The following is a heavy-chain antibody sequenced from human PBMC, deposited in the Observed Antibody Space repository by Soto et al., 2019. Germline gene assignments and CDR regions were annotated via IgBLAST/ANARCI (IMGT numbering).Heavy chain of an antibody. CDR1: GFTFDDHA. CDR3: AKAMESIKILPVPSLDYLDY. CDR2: ISWNSGSI. D-gene: IGHD1-26*01. V-gene: IGHV3-9*01. Sequence: EVQLVESGGGLVQPGRSLRLSCAASGFTFDDHAMHWVRQAPGKGLEWVSGISWNSGSIGYADSVKGRFTISRDNAKNSLYLQMNSLRAEDTALYYCAKAMESIKILPVPSLDYLDYWGQGTLVTVSS. J-gene: IGHJ4*02.